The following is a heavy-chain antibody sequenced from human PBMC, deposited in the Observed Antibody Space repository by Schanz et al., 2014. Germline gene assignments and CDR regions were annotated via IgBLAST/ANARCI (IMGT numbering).Heavy chain of an antibody. Sequence: DVQLLESGGGLVQPGGSLRLSCAASGFTFSSNAMHWVRQAPGKGLEWVSYICSSGNTIYYADSVKGRFTISRDNSENTLYLQMNSLSADDTAVFYCAKGMGYCSGGTCYDYYYYGLDVWGQGTTVTVSS. CDR1: GFTFSSNA. CDR2: ICSSGNTI. V-gene: IGHV3-48*01. CDR3: AKGMGYCSGGTCYDYYYYGLDV. J-gene: IGHJ6*02. D-gene: IGHD2-15*01.